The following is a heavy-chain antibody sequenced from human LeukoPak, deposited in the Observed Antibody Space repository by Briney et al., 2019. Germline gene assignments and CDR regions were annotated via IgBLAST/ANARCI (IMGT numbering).Heavy chain of an antibody. J-gene: IGHJ3*02. CDR1: GYTFTSYG. D-gene: IGHD3-10*01. CDR3: ATTYYYGSGSYFGAFDI. CDR2: ISAYNGNT. Sequence: ASVKVSCKASGYTFTSYGISWVRQAPGQGLEWMGWISAYNGNTSYAQKLQGRVTMTTDTSTSTAYMELRSLRSDDTAVYYCATTYYYGSGSYFGAFDIWGQGTMVTVSS. V-gene: IGHV1-18*01.